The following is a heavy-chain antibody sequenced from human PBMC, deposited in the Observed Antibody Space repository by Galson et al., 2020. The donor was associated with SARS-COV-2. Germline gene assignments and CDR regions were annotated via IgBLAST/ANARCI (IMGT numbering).Heavy chain of an antibody. CDR3: ARLDYGDYWGWFDP. V-gene: IGHV4-59*08. CDR2: IYYSGST. J-gene: IGHJ5*02. Sequence: TLSLTCTVSGGSISSYYWSWIRQPPGKGLEWIGYIYYSGSTNYNPSLKSRVTISVDTSKNQFSLKLSSVTAADTAVYYCARLDYGDYWGWFDPWGQGTLVTVSS. D-gene: IGHD4-17*01. CDR1: GGSISSYY.